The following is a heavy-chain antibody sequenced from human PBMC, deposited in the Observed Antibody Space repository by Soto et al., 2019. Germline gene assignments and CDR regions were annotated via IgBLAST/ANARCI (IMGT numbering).Heavy chain of an antibody. V-gene: IGHV1-18*01. CDR3: ARVDVCVTASPQDV. CDR1: GYSFTRYG. CDR2: INAYNGNT. D-gene: IGHD5-12*01. Sequence: QVQLVQSGAEVKNPGASVKVSCKASGYSFTRYGIGWARQAPGQGLEWMGWINAYNGNTNYAQNLQGRLTLTTDTTPTTAYMELSSLTSIDRAIYYCARVDVCVTASPQDVWGQGTTVTVSS. J-gene: IGHJ6*02.